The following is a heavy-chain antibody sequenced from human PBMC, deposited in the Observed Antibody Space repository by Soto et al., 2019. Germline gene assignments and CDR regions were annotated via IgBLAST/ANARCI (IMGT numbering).Heavy chain of an antibody. Sequence: QVQLVESGGGVVQPGRSLRLSCAASGFTFSSYGMHWVRQAPGKGLEWVAVISYDGSNKYYADSVKGRFTISRDNSKNTLYLQRNSLRAEDTAVYYCAKGAYYDYIGGSYRDPPGDAFEIWGQGTMVTVSS. D-gene: IGHD3-16*02. CDR1: GFTFSSYG. CDR2: ISYDGSNK. J-gene: IGHJ3*02. V-gene: IGHV3-30*18. CDR3: AKGAYYDYIGGSYRDPPGDAFEI.